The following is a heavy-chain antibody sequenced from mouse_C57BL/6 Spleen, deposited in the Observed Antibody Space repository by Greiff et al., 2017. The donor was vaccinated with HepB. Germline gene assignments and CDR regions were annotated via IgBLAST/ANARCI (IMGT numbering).Heavy chain of an antibody. CDR3: ARGFTTGVAKGCDY. CDR1: GYTFTTYP. CDR2: FHPYNDET. J-gene: IGHJ2*01. Sequence: QVQLQQSGAELVKPGASVKISCKASGYTFTTYPIEWMKQNHGKSLEWIGNFHPYNDETKYNEKVKGKATWTVEKSSSTVYLELSRLTSDGSAVYYCARGFTTGVAKGCDYWGQGTTLTVAA. V-gene: IGHV1-47*01. D-gene: IGHD1-1*01.